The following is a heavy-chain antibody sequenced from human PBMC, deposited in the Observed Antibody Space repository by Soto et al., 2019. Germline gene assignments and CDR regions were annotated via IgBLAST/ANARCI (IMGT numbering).Heavy chain of an antibody. D-gene: IGHD6-13*01. V-gene: IGHV1-69*13. CDR2: IIPIFGTA. J-gene: IGHJ4*02. CDR1: GGTFSSYA. CDR3: ARGFRSSWPTGPFDY. Sequence: SVKVSCKASGGTFSSYAISWVRQAPGQGLEWMGGIIPIFGTANYAQKFQGRVTITADESTSTAYMELSSLRSEDTAVYYCARGFRSSWPTGPFDYWGQGTLVTVSS.